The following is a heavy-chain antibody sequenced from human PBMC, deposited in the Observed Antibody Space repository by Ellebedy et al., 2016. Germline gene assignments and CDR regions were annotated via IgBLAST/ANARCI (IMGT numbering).Heavy chain of an antibody. J-gene: IGHJ6*02. Sequence: SETLSLXCAVYGGSFSGYYWSWIRQPPGKGLEWIGEINHSGSTNYNPSLKSRVTISVDTSKNQFSLKLSSVTAADTAVYYCARHGSSSWYTDYYYGMDVWGQGTTVTVSS. D-gene: IGHD6-13*01. CDR2: INHSGST. CDR3: ARHGSSSWYTDYYYGMDV. CDR1: GGSFSGYY. V-gene: IGHV4-34*01.